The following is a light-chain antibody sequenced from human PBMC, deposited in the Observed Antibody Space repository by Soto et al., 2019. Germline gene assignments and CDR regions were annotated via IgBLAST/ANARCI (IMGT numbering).Light chain of an antibody. Sequence: DIVMTQSPDSLAVSLGERATINCKSSQSVLYSSNNKNYLAWYQQKPGQPPKLLIYWASTRGSGVPDRFSGTGSGSDFTLTTSSLQAEDVAVYYCQQYYRPWTFGQGTKVEIK. J-gene: IGKJ1*01. CDR1: QSVLYSSNNKNY. CDR2: WAS. V-gene: IGKV4-1*01. CDR3: QQYYRPWT.